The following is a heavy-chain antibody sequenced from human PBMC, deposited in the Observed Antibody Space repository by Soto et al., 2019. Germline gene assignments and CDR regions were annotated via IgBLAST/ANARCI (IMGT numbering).Heavy chain of an antibody. CDR3: AKLDSSSSGYFDY. J-gene: IGHJ4*02. CDR2: ISYDGSNK. D-gene: IGHD6-6*01. Sequence: QVQLVESGGGVVQPGRSLRLSCADSGFTFSSYGMHWVRQAPGKGLEWVAVISYDGSNKYYADSVKGRFTISRDNSKNTLYLQMNSLRAEDTAVYYCAKLDSSSSGYFDYWGQGTLVTVSS. V-gene: IGHV3-30*18. CDR1: GFTFSSYG.